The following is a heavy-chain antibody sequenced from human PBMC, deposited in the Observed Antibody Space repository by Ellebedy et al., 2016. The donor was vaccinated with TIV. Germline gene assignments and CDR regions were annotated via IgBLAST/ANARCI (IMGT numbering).Heavy chain of an antibody. CDR1: GFTFDNYA. CDR3: AKDPSHNSVQYSWFDP. Sequence: PGGSLRLSCAASGFTFDNYAMSWVRQPPGKGLEWVSIISGSGTTTLYADSVKGRFTISRDNGNNTLSLQMNSLRAEDTAIYYCAKDPSHNSVQYSWFDPWGQGTLVTVSS. D-gene: IGHD6-19*01. V-gene: IGHV3-23*01. CDR2: ISGSGTTT. J-gene: IGHJ5*02.